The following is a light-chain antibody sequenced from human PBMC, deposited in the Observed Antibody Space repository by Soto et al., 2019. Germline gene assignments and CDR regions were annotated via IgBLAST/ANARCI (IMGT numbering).Light chain of an antibody. J-gene: IGLJ2*01. CDR2: EVS. V-gene: IGLV2-14*01. CDR3: NSYTSSSTLV. Sequence: QSALTQPASVSGSPGQSITISCSGTSNDVGGYDYVSWYQQHPGKAPKLVIYEVSNRPSWVSNRFSGSKSGNTASLTISGLQPEDEADYYCNSYTSSSTLVFGGGTMVTVL. CDR1: SNDVGGYDY.